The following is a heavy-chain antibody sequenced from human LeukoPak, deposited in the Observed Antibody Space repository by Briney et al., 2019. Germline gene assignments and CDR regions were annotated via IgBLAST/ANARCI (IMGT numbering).Heavy chain of an antibody. CDR3: ARVTRRDDDAFDI. V-gene: IGHV4-4*02. J-gene: IGHJ3*02. CDR2: IYHTGGT. D-gene: IGHD1-1*01. Sequence: SETLSLTCSVSGVSISINNWWSWVRQSPGKGLEWIGEIYHTGGTKYNPSLKSRVSLSLDKSKNQFSLRLTSLTAADTAVYYCARVTRRDDDAFDIWGKGTTVIVSS. CDR1: GVSISINNW.